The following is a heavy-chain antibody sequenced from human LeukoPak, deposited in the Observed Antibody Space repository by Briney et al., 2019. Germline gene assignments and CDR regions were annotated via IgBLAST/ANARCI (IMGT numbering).Heavy chain of an antibody. CDR2: IDWDDDK. Sequence: SGPTLVKPTQTLTPTCTFSGFSLSTSGMRVSWIRHPPGKALEWLARIDWDDDKFYSTSLKTRLTISQDTSTTPVVLTMTNMDPVNTATYYCARIREDAFDIWGQGTMVTVSS. V-gene: IGHV2-70*04. CDR3: ARIREDAFDI. J-gene: IGHJ3*02. CDR1: GFSLSTSGMR.